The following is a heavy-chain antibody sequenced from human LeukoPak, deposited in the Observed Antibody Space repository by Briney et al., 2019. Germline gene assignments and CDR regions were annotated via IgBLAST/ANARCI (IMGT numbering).Heavy chain of an antibody. CDR2: IIPIFGTA. CDR1: GGTFSSYA. V-gene: IGHV1-69*13. J-gene: IGHJ4*02. D-gene: IGHD6-19*01. Sequence: GASVKVSCKASGGTFSSYAISWVRQAPGQGLEWMGGIIPIFGTANYAQKFQGRVTITADESTSTAYVELSSLRSEDTAVYYCARVPIGWLENDPSDDYWGQGTLVTVSS. CDR3: ARVPIGWLENDPSDDY.